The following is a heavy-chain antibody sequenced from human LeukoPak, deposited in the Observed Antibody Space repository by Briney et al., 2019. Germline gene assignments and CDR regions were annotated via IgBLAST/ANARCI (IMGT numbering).Heavy chain of an antibody. CDR1: GFTFSIYT. Sequence: PGGSLRLSCSASGFTFSIYTMNWVRQAPGKGLEWVSGITWNGGNTDYADSVKGRFTISRDNAKNFLYLQMNSLRAEDTALYYCARDRFRVPIDHWGQGTLVTVSS. CDR3: ARDRFRVPIDH. CDR2: ITWNGGNT. V-gene: IGHV3-20*04. J-gene: IGHJ4*02. D-gene: IGHD5/OR15-5a*01.